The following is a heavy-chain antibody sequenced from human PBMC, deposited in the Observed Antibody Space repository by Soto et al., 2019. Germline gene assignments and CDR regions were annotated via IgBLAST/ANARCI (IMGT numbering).Heavy chain of an antibody. CDR3: ARVGVVVVAAAFDP. D-gene: IGHD2-15*01. CDR2: IYYSGST. J-gene: IGHJ5*02. Sequence: QVQLQESGPGLVRPSETLSLTCTVSGASVSSGNYYWNWIRQPPGKGLEWIGYIYYSGSTNYNPSLKSRVTISVDTSKNQFSLKLSSVTAADTAVYYCARVGVVVVAAAFDPWGQGTLVTVSS. V-gene: IGHV4-61*01. CDR1: GASVSSGNYY.